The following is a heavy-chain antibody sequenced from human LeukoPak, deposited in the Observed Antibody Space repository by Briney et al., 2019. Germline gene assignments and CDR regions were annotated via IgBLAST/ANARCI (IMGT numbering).Heavy chain of an antibody. Sequence: GGSLRLSCAASGYTFSSYEMNWVRQAPGKGLEWVSYISSSGSTIYYADSVKGRFTISRDNAKNSLYLQMNSLRAEDTAVYYCARVCGGDCCSYYYYYYGMDVWGKGTTVTVSS. J-gene: IGHJ6*04. CDR2: ISSSGSTI. D-gene: IGHD2-21*02. CDR3: ARVCGGDCCSYYYYYYGMDV. CDR1: GYTFSSYE. V-gene: IGHV3-48*03.